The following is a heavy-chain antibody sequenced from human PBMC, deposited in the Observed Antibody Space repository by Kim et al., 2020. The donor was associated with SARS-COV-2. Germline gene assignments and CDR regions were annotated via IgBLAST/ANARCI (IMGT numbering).Heavy chain of an antibody. D-gene: IGHD3-3*01. V-gene: IGHV3-48*02. Sequence: SVKGRFTIYRDNAKNSLYVQRNSLRDEDTAVYYCARGEGVWSGYPYGMDVWGQGTTVTVSS. J-gene: IGHJ6*02. CDR3: ARGEGVWSGYPYGMDV.